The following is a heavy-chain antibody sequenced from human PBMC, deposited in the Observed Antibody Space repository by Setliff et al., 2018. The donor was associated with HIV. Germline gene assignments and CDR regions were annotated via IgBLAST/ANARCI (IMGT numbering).Heavy chain of an antibody. D-gene: IGHD2-15*01. CDR2: IYTSGST. CDR1: DDSISSYY. J-gene: IGHJ4*02. V-gene: IGHV4-4*08. Sequence: SETLSLTCTVSDDSISSYYWSWIRQPPGKGLEWIGYIYTSGSTNYNPSLKSRVTISLDTSKNQFSLKLSSVTAADTAVYYCARFPGGTRSFDYWGQGTLVTVSS. CDR3: ARFPGGTRSFDY.